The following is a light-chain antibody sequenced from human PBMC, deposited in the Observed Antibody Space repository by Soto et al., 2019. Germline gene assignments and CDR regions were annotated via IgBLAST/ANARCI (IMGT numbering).Light chain of an antibody. CDR2: DVS. CDR3: QHYKSYPFT. Sequence: DIQMSQSPSTLSASVGDRVNITCRASQSISSWLAWYQQKPGKAPNLLIYDVSSLESGVPSRFSGSGSVTDFTLTISSLQPDDFATYYCQHYKSYPFTFGPGTKVDF. V-gene: IGKV1-5*01. J-gene: IGKJ3*01. CDR1: QSISSW.